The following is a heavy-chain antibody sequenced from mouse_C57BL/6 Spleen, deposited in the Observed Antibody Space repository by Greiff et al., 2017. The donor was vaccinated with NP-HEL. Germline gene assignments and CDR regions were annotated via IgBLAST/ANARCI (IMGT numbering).Heavy chain of an antibody. CDR2: IRNKANGYTT. V-gene: IGHV7-3*01. CDR3: ARSGLRYYYAMDY. J-gene: IGHJ4*01. Sequence: EVQLVESGGGLVQPGGSLSLSCAASGFTFTDYYMSWVRQPPGKALEWLGFIRNKANGYTTEYSASVKGRFTIYRDNSQSILYLQMNALRAEDSATYYCARSGLRYYYAMDYWGQGTSVTVSS. CDR1: GFTFTDYY. D-gene: IGHD2-2*01.